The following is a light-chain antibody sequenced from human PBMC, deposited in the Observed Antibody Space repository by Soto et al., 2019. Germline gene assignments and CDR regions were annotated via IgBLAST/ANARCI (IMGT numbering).Light chain of an antibody. CDR3: IQGTHWPPT. CDR1: QSLIYSDGIAY. Sequence: DVVMTQSPLSLPVTLGQPASISCRSSQSLIYSDGIAYLNWFHQRPGQSPRRLIYKVSNRDSGVPDRFSGSGSCTDFTLTISRVEAEDVGVYYCIQGTHWPPTFGRGTKVEIK. CDR2: KVS. J-gene: IGKJ1*01. V-gene: IGKV2-30*01.